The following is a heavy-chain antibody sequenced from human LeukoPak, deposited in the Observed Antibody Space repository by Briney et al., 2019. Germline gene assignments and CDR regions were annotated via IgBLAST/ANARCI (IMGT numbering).Heavy chain of an antibody. J-gene: IGHJ4*02. V-gene: IGHV3-30*02. D-gene: IGHD3-10*01. CDR3: AKDRASDGLSYFDF. Sequence: GRSLRLSCAASGVTFTDYGLNWVRQATGQGLEWVAFMRSDGRAKYYGDSMKGRFTVSRDTSKETLYLQMNSLTPDDTAVYYCAKDRASDGLSYFDFWGQGTLVTVSS. CDR2: MRSDGRAK. CDR1: GVTFTDYG.